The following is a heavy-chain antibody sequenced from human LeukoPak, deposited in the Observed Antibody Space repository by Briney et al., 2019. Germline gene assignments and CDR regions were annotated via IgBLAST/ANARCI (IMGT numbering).Heavy chain of an antibody. CDR3: VREQVSEAMWLGALNI. V-gene: IGHV3-30-3*01. D-gene: IGHD6-19*01. CDR1: GFTFSSYA. Sequence: GRSLRLSCAASGFTFSSYAMHWVRQAPGKGLEWVAVISYDGSNKYYADSVKGRFTISRDTSQNMLYLEMNSLRPDDTALYYCVREQVSEAMWLGALNIWGQGTMVTVSS. J-gene: IGHJ3*02. CDR2: ISYDGSNK.